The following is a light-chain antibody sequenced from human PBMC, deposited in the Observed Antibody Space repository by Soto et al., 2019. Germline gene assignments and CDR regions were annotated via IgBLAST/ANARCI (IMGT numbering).Light chain of an antibody. CDR1: SSDVGSYKL. V-gene: IGLV2-23*02. CDR2: EVS. Sequence: QSVLTQPASVSGSPGQSITISCTGTSSDVGSYKLVSWYQQHPGKAPKLMISEVSKRPSGISDRFSGSKSGSTASLTISGLQAEDEADYYCCSYAGTSTHTVFGGGTQRPSS. CDR3: CSYAGTSTHTV. J-gene: IGLJ7*01.